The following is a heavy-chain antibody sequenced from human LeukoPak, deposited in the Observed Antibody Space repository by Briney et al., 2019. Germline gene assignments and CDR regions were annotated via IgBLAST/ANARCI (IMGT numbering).Heavy chain of an antibody. D-gene: IGHD4-17*01. J-gene: IGHJ4*02. CDR1: GGSIISSNHY. V-gene: IGHV4-39*01. CDR2: IYYSGCT. Sequence: PSETLSLTCTVSGGSIISSNHYWGWIRQPPGKGLEWIGSIYYSGCTYYNPSLRSRVTVSVDSSNNQFSLKLTSVTAADTAVYYCGRTVTRRYYFDYWGQGTVVTVSS. CDR3: GRTVTRRYYFDY.